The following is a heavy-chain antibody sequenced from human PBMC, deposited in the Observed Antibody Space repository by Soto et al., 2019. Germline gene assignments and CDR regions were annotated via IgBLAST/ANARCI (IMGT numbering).Heavy chain of an antibody. V-gene: IGHV3-23*01. CDR1: GFTFSSYA. CDR3: AKDLSVRGYYGMDV. J-gene: IGHJ6*02. D-gene: IGHD3-10*01. Sequence: GGSLRLSCAASGFTFSSYAMSWVRQAPGKGLEWVSAISGSGGSTYYADSVKGRFTISRDNSKNTLYLQMNILRAEDTAVYYCAKDLSVRGYYGMDVWGQGTTVTVSS. CDR2: ISGSGGST.